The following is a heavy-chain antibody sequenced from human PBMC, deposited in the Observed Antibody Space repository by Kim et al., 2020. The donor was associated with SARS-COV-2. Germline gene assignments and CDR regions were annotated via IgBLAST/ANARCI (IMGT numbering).Heavy chain of an antibody. CDR3: ARGYPASKYWGISFGSSSSRPPHFDY. V-gene: IGHV1-2*02. D-gene: IGHD6-6*01. Sequence: ASVKVSCKASGYTFTGYYMHWVRQAPGQGLEWMGWINPNSGGTNYAQKFQGRVTMTRDTSISTAYMELSRLRSDDTAVYYCARGYPASKYWGISFGSSSSRPPHFDYWGQGTLVTVSS. J-gene: IGHJ4*02. CDR1: GYTFTGYY. CDR2: INPNSGGT.